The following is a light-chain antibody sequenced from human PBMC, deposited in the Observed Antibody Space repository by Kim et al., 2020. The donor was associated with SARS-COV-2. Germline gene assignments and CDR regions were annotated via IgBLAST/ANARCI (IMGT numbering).Light chain of an antibody. CDR2: GNN. CDR1: SSNIGTTYG. CDR3: QSYDSSLSGYV. Sequence: QSVLTQPPSVSGAPGQRVTISCTGSSSNIGTTYGVQWYQRLPGTAPKLLIYGNNNRPSGVPDRFSGSKSGTSASLAITGLQAEDEADYYCQSYDSSLSGYVFGTGTKVTVL. J-gene: IGLJ1*01. V-gene: IGLV1-40*01.